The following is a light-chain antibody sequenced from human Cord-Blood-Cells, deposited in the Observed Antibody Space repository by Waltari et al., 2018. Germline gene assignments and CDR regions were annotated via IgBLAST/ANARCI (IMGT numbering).Light chain of an antibody. J-gene: IGKJ1*01. CDR1: QSVLYSSNNKNY. CDR2: WAS. V-gene: IGKV4-1*01. CDR3: QQYYSTPPT. Sequence: DIVMTQSPDSLAVSLGERATINCKSSQSVLYSSNNKNYLDWYQQKPGQPPKLLIYWASTRESGVPDRFSCSGSGTDFTLTISSLEAEDVAVYYCQQYYSTPPTFGQGTKVEIK.